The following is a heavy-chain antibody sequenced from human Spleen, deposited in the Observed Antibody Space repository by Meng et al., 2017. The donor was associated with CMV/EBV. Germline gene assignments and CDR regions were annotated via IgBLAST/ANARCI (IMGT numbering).Heavy chain of an antibody. Sequence: SQTLSLTCGIHGGSLSGYYWSWIRQTPGKGLEWIGEIRHSGDITNYNPSLKSRVTISIDTSKKQFSLKLSAVTAADTAVYYCARQYSSSYYSDYWGQGTLVTVSS. D-gene: IGHD6-6*01. CDR3: ARQYSSSYYSDY. CDR1: GGSLSGYY. CDR2: IRHSGDIT. J-gene: IGHJ4*02. V-gene: IGHV4-34*01.